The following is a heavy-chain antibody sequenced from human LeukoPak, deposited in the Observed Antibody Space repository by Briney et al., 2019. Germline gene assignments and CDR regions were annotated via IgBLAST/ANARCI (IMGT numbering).Heavy chain of an antibody. D-gene: IGHD3-22*01. CDR1: GGSFSGYY. V-gene: IGHV4-34*01. Sequence: SETLSLTCAVYGGSFSGYYWSWIRQPPGKGLEWIGEINHSGSTNYNPSLKSRVTISVDTSKNQLSLKLSSVTAADTAVYYCARRSDDSSGYYYFYFDYWGQGTLVTVSS. J-gene: IGHJ4*02. CDR2: INHSGST. CDR3: ARRSDDSSGYYYFYFDY.